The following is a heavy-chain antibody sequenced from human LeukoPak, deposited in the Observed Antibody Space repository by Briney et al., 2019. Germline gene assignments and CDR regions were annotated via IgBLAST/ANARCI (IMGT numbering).Heavy chain of an antibody. CDR3: ARVYGFWSGYLENWFDH. CDR1: SGSFSGYY. J-gene: IGHJ5*02. Sequence: PSETLSLTCALYSGSFSGYYWSWIRQPPGQGLEWIGEINHSGSTNYNPSIKSRATISVDTSKNQFSLKLSSVTAADTAVYYCARVYGFWSGYLENWFDHWGQGTLVTVSS. D-gene: IGHD3-3*01. CDR2: INHSGST. V-gene: IGHV4-34*01.